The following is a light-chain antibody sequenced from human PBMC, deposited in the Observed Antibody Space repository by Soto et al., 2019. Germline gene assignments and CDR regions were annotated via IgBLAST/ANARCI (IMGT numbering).Light chain of an antibody. CDR1: QTVFSN. CDR2: AAS. Sequence: EIVMTQSPATLSVSPGERVTLSCRASQTVFSNLAWYQQKPGQAPRLLIYAASTGATGIPARFSGSGSGTEFTLTISSLQSEDFAVYYCQQRTDRPPWTFGQGTKVDIK. V-gene: IGKV3-15*01. CDR3: QQRTDRPPWT. J-gene: IGKJ1*01.